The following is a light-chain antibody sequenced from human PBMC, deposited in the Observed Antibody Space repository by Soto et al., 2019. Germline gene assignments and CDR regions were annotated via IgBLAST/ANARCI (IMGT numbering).Light chain of an antibody. J-gene: IGLJ1*01. Sequence: QSVLTQPASVSGSPGQSITISCTGTSSDVGGYNYVSWYQQHPGKAPKLMIYDVSYRPSGVSDRFSGSKSGNTASLTISGLQSEDEADYYCDSYTSVSSYVFGTRTKVTVL. CDR3: DSYTSVSSYV. CDR2: DVS. CDR1: SSDVGGYNY. V-gene: IGLV2-14*01.